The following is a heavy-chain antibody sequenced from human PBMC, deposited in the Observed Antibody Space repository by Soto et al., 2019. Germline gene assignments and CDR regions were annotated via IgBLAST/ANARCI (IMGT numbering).Heavy chain of an antibody. D-gene: IGHD3-16*01. CDR3: ARSEFGANTFDP. Sequence: EVQLVESGGGLVKPGGSLRLSCAASGFTFSSYTMNWVRQAPGRGLEWVSSISSSSSYIYYGDSVKGRFTISRDNAKNSLNLQMDSLRAEDTAVDYCARSEFGANTFDPWGQGTLVTVSS. V-gene: IGHV3-21*01. CDR2: ISSSSSYI. CDR1: GFTFSSYT. J-gene: IGHJ5*02.